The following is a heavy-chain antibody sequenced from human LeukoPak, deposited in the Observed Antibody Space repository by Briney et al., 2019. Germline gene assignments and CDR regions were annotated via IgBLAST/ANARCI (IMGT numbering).Heavy chain of an antibody. Sequence: GESLKISCKGSGYSFTSYWIRWVRQMPGKGLEWMGRIDPSDSYTNYSPSFQGHVTISADKSISTAYLQWSSLKASDTAMYYCARREVGATSLDYWGQGTLVTVSS. CDR2: IDPSDSYT. J-gene: IGHJ4*02. CDR1: GYSFTSYW. V-gene: IGHV5-10-1*01. CDR3: ARREVGATSLDY. D-gene: IGHD1-26*01.